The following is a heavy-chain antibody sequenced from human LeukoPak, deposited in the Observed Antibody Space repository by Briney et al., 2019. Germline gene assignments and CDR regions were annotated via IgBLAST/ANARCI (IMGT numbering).Heavy chain of an antibody. CDR1: GFTFSSYA. Sequence: GGSLRLSCAASGFTFSSYAMSWVRQAPGKGLEWVSAISGSGGSTYYADSVKGRFTIPRDNAKISLYLQMNSLRAEDTAVYYCARDAFGENYYYMDVWGKGTTVTVSS. J-gene: IGHJ6*03. CDR3: ARDAFGENYYYMDV. D-gene: IGHD3-10*01. CDR2: ISGSGGST. V-gene: IGHV3-23*01.